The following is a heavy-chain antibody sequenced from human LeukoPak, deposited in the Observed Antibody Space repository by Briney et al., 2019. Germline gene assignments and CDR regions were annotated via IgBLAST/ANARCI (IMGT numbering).Heavy chain of an antibody. CDR1: GGSISSSNW. Sequence: SETLSLTCAVSGGSISSSNWWSWVRQPPGKGLECIGEIYHSGSTNYNPSLKSRVTISVDTSKNQFSLKLSSVTAADTAVYYCARLTYYYDSSGYYTEAQRVAPWFDYWGQGTLVAVSS. CDR2: IYHSGST. D-gene: IGHD3-22*01. V-gene: IGHV4-4*02. CDR3: ARLTYYYDSSGYYTEAQRVAPWFDY. J-gene: IGHJ4*02.